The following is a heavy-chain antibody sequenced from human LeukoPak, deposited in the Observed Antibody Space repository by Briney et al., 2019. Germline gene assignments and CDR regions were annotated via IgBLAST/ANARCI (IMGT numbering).Heavy chain of an antibody. CDR3: ASSAACSSTSCPYYYYYYMDV. J-gene: IGHJ6*03. CDR2: IYTSGST. CDR1: GGSISSGSYY. Sequence: SETLSLTCTVSGGSISSGSYYWSWIRQPAGKGLEWIGRIYTSGSTNYNPSLKSRVTISVDTSKNQFSLKLSSVTAADTAVYYCASSAACSSTSCPYYYYYYMDVWGKGTTVTVSS. D-gene: IGHD2-2*01. V-gene: IGHV4-61*02.